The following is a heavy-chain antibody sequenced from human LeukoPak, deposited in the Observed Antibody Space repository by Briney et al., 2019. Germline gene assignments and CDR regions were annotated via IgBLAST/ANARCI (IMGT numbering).Heavy chain of an antibody. Sequence: SQTLSLTCAISGDSVSSNSAAWNWIRRSPSRGLEWLGRTYYRSKWYNGYAVSVKSRITINPDTSKNQFSLQLNSVTPEDTAVYYCAREMVVVAATRYYYYYMDVWGKGTTVTVSS. D-gene: IGHD2-15*01. V-gene: IGHV6-1*01. CDR2: TYYRSKWYN. CDR3: AREMVVVAATRYYYYYMDV. CDR1: GDSVSSNSAA. J-gene: IGHJ6*03.